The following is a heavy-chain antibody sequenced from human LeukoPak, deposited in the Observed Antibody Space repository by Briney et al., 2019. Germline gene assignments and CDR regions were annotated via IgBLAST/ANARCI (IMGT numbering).Heavy chain of an antibody. J-gene: IGHJ5*02. CDR3: ARLRSGGTGIYWFDP. V-gene: IGHV3-30*02. Sequence: GGSLRLSCAASGFTFSSYGMHWVRQAPGKGLEWVAFIRYDGSNKYYADSVKGRFTISRDNSKNTLYLQMNSLRAEDTAIYYCARLRSGGTGIYWFDPWGQGTLVTVSS. CDR1: GFTFSSYG. D-gene: IGHD3-10*01. CDR2: IRYDGSNK.